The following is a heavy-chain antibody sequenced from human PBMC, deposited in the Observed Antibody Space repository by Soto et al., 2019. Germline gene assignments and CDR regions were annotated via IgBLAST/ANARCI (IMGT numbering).Heavy chain of an antibody. CDR3: ERRHWTYLSAWFDP. V-gene: IGHV5-51*01. Sequence: PGESLKMSCKGSGYSFTSYWICWVRQMPVKGLEFMGMIYPFDSDTRYSPAFQGEVTISADKSSSGCYLQWGSLKASETAMYYCERRHWTYLSAWFDPWGQGTLVTVSS. J-gene: IGHJ5*02. CDR1: GYSFTSYW. D-gene: IGHD1-7*01. CDR2: IYPFDSDT.